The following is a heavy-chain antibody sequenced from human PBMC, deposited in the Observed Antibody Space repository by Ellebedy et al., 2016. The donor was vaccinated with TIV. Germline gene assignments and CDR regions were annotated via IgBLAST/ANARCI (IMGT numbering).Heavy chain of an antibody. V-gene: IGHV4-31*03. CDR2: IYYSGST. Sequence: SETLSLXXTVSGGSISSGGYYWSWIRQHPGKGLEWIGYIYYSGSTYYNPSLKSRVTISVDTSKNQFSLKLSSVTAADTAVYYCARGNEIVVQRYYFDYWGQGTLVTVSS. J-gene: IGHJ4*02. CDR1: GGSISSGGYY. CDR3: ARGNEIVVQRYYFDY. D-gene: IGHD1-1*01.